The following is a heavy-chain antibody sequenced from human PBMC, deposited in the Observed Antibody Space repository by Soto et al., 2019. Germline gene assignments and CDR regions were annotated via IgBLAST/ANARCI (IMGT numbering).Heavy chain of an antibody. J-gene: IGHJ3*02. CDR3: AKDHRPGDAFDI. V-gene: IGHV3-23*01. CDR2: ISGSGGST. CDR1: GFTFSSYA. Sequence: GGSLRLSCAASGFTFSSYAMSWVHQAPGKGLEWVSAISGSGGSTYYADSVKGRFTISRDNSKNTLYLQMNSLRAEDTAVYYCAKDHRPGDAFDIWGQGTMVTVSS.